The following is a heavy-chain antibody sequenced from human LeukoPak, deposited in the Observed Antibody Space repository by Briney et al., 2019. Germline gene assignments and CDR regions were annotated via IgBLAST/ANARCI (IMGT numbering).Heavy chain of an antibody. CDR2: IKQGGSEK. CDR1: GFTFSSYW. D-gene: IGHD5-18*01. Sequence: TGGSLSLSCAASGFTFSSYWMSWVRQAPGKGLEWVANIKQGGSEKYYVDSMKGRFTISRDNAKNSLYLQMNSLRAEDTAVYYCAIDSAWIQLWFWDYWGQGTLVTVSS. V-gene: IGHV3-7*01. J-gene: IGHJ4*02. CDR3: AIDSAWIQLWFWDY.